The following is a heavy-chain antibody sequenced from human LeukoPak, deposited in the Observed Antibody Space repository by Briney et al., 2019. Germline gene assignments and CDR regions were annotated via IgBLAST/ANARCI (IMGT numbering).Heavy chain of an antibody. Sequence: GGSLRLSCAASGFTFSNAWMSWVRQAPGKGLEWVGRIKSKTDGGTTDYAAPVKGRFTISRDDSKNTLYLQMNGLKTEDTAVYYCTTAPQWLGWNYFDYWGQGTLVTVSS. J-gene: IGHJ4*02. D-gene: IGHD6-19*01. V-gene: IGHV3-15*01. CDR2: IKSKTDGGTT. CDR3: TTAPQWLGWNYFDY. CDR1: GFTFSNAW.